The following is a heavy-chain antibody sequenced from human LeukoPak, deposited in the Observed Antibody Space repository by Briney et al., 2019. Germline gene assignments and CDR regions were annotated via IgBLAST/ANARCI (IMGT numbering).Heavy chain of an antibody. Sequence: QTGGSLRLSCAASGFTFSNYWMNWVRQAPGKGLEWVVNIEQDGGEKNYVDSVKGRFTISRDNAKNSLYLQMNSLRAEDTAVYYCARDRGVAAHLDYWGQGTLVTVSS. CDR1: GFTFSNYW. V-gene: IGHV3-7*01. CDR3: ARDRGVAAHLDY. CDR2: IEQDGGEK. J-gene: IGHJ4*02. D-gene: IGHD5-12*01.